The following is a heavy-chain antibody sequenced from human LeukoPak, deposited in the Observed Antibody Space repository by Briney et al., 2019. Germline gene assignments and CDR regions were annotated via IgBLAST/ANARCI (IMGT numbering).Heavy chain of an antibody. CDR1: GGSISSHY. V-gene: IGHV4-34*01. Sequence: PSETLSLTCSVSGGSISSHYWSWVRQPPGKGLEWSGEINHRGSTNYNPSLKSRVTISVDTSKNQLSLKLSSVTAADTAVYYCARAPGWSTVVRPFDYWGQGTLVTVSS. CDR3: ARAPGWSTVVRPFDY. D-gene: IGHD4-23*01. J-gene: IGHJ4*02. CDR2: INHRGST.